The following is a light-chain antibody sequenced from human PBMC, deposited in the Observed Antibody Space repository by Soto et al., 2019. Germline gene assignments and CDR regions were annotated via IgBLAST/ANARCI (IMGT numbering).Light chain of an antibody. V-gene: IGKV3-20*01. CDR3: QQFGSSIPHT. CDR1: QSVNSNY. Sequence: EIVLTQSPGTLSLSPGESAILSCRASQSVNSNYLAWYQQKPGQAPRLLIYGASSRATGIPDRFSGSGSGTDFTLTISRLEPEDFGVYYCQQFGSSIPHTFGQGTKLEIK. J-gene: IGKJ2*01. CDR2: GAS.